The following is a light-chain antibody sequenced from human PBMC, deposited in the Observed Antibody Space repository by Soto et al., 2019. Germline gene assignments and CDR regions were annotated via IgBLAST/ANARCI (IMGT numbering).Light chain of an antibody. J-gene: IGKJ2*01. CDR3: QQRSNWSYT. Sequence: EIVLTQSPATLSLSPGERATLSCRASQSVSSCLAWYQQKPGQAPRLLIYDASNRATGIPARFSGSGSGTDFTLTISSLEPEDFAVYYCQQRSNWSYTFGQGTKVDIK. CDR2: DAS. CDR1: QSVSSC. V-gene: IGKV3-11*01.